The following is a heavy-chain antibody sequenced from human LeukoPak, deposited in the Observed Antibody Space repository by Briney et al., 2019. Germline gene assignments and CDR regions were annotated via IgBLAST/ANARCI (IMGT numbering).Heavy chain of an antibody. CDR3: ARGSGDCCNYAVGCADY. V-gene: IGHV1-46*03. D-gene: IGHD5-24*01. CDR2: INPSGGST. Sequence: ASVKVSCKASGYTFTSYYMHWVRQAPGQGLEWMGIINPSGGSTSYAQKFQGRVTMTRDTSTSTVYMELSSLRSEDTAVYYCARGSGDCCNYAVGCADYWGQGTLVTVSS. J-gene: IGHJ4*02. CDR1: GYTFTSYY.